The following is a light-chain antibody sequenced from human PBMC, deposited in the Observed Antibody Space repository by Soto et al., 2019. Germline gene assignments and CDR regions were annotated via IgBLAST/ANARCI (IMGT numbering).Light chain of an antibody. CDR2: EAL. V-gene: IGLV2-23*01. Sequence: QSARTQPASVSGSPVQWITMSCSGTNSNVGGYNVVSWYPQHLGKAPKVIVYEALKRPSGDSDRCSGSTSGSTASMTICRLQDDEEDEYYCCSYVGATNYIFGSGTTVTVL. CDR1: NSNVGGYNV. CDR3: CSYVGATNYI. J-gene: IGLJ1*01.